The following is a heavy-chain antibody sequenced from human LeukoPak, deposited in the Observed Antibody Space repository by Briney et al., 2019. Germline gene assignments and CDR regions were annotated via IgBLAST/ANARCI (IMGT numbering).Heavy chain of an antibody. Sequence: SETLSLTCTVSGGSISSYYWSWIRQPPGKGLEWIGYIYYSGSTNYNPSLKSRVTISVDTSKNQFSLRLSSVAAADTAVYYCAREAADSSGYPGNWYFDLWGRGTLVTVSS. CDR1: GGSISSYY. D-gene: IGHD3-22*01. CDR3: AREAADSSGYPGNWYFDL. J-gene: IGHJ2*01. V-gene: IGHV4-59*01. CDR2: IYYSGST.